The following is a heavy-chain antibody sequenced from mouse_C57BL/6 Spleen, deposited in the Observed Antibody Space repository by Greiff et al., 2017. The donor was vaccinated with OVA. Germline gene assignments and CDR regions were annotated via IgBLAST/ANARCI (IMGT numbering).Heavy chain of an antibody. V-gene: IGHV1-82*01. J-gene: IGHJ3*01. CDR2: IYPGDGDT. CDR1: GYAFSSSW. D-gene: IGHD3-2*02. Sequence: QVQLKESGPELVKPGASVKISCKASGYAFSSSWMNWVKQRPGKGLEWIGRIYPGDGDTNYNGKFKGKATLTADKSSSTAYMQLSSLTSEDSAVYCCARSTAQAPFAYWGQGTLVTVSA. CDR3: ARSTAQAPFAY.